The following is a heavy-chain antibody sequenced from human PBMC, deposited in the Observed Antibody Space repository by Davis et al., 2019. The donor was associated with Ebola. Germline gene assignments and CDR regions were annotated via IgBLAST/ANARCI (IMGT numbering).Heavy chain of an antibody. Sequence: PGGSLRLSCTVSGGSISGGDYRWGWIRQPPGKGLEWIGYSSGTNYNPSLRSRVTISVDTSKNQFSLKLTSVTAADTAVYYCGRDYWGSIDYWGQGTLVTVSS. CDR3: GRDYWGSIDY. V-gene: IGHV4-61*08. CDR2: SSGT. D-gene: IGHD3-16*01. CDR1: GGSISGGDYR. J-gene: IGHJ4*02.